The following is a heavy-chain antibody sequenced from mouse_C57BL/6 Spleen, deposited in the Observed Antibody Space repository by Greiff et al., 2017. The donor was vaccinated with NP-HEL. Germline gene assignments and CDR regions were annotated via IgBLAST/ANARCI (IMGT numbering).Heavy chain of an antibody. CDR2: IYPGGGYT. CDR3: ARSGGNYGYFDV. J-gene: IGHJ1*03. V-gene: IGHV1-63*01. D-gene: IGHD2-1*01. Sequence: QVQLKESGAELVRPGTSVKMSCKASGYTFTNYWIGWAKQRPGHGLEWIGDIYPGGGYTNYNEKFKGKATLTADKSSSTAYMQFSSLTSEDSAIYYCARSGGNYGYFDVWGTGTTVTVSS. CDR1: GYTFTNYW.